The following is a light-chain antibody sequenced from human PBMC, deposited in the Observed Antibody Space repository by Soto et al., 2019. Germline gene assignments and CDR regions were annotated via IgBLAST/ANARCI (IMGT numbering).Light chain of an antibody. CDR2: GAS. V-gene: IGKV3-20*01. CDR3: QQHDSSPLT. J-gene: IGKJ4*01. Sequence: EIVLTQSPGTLSLSPGERATLSCRASQGVGRFLAWYQQKPGQAPRLLIYGASGRATGTPDTFSGSGSGTDFTLTISRLEPEDFAVYHCQQHDSSPLTFGGGTKVEIK. CDR1: QGVGRF.